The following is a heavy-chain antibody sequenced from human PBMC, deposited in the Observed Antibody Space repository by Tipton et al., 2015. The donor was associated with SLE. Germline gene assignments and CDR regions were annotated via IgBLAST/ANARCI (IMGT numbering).Heavy chain of an antibody. CDR3: ARGHKGYSSSWYYYYYYMDV. J-gene: IGHJ6*03. D-gene: IGHD6-13*01. V-gene: IGHV4-34*01. Sequence: GLVKPSETLSLTCAVYGGSFSTYYWSWIRQPPGKGLEWIGEINHSGSTNYNPSLKSRVTISVDTSKNQFSLKLSSVTAADTAVYYCARGHKGYSSSWYYYYYYMDVWGKGTTVTVSS. CDR2: INHSGST. CDR1: GGSFSTYY.